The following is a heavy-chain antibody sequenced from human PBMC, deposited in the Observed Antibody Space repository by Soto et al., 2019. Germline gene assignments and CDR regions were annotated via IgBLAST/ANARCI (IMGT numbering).Heavy chain of an antibody. Sequence: TLSLTCPVSGVSISSGGYYWSWIRQHPGKGLEWIGYIYYSGSTYYNPSLKSRVTISVDTSKNQFSLKLSSVTAADTAVYYCARDGEQLAFDYWGQGTLVTVYS. V-gene: IGHV4-31*03. CDR2: IYYSGST. CDR1: GVSISSGGYY. D-gene: IGHD6-13*01. CDR3: ARDGEQLAFDY. J-gene: IGHJ4*02.